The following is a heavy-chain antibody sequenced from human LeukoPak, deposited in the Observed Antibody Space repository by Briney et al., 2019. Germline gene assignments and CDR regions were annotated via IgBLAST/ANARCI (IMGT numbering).Heavy chain of an antibody. D-gene: IGHD2-21*02. CDR3: ARILYGGDES. V-gene: IGHV3-53*01. CDR1: GFTFTNAW. Sequence: GGSLRLSCAASGFTFTNAWMNWVRQAPGKGLEWVSVIYSGGSTYYADSVKGRFTISRDNSKNTLYLQMNSLRAEDTAVYYCARILYGGDESWGQGTLVTVSS. J-gene: IGHJ4*02. CDR2: IYSGGST.